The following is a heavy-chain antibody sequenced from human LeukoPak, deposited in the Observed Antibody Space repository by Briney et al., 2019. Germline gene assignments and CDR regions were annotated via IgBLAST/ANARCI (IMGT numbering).Heavy chain of an antibody. CDR2: LSGSGGTT. J-gene: IGHJ4*02. CDR1: GFTLSFYG. CDR3: ARDRVGATLYFDY. Sequence: TGGSLRLSCAASGFTLSFYGMSWVRQAPGKGLEWVSALSGSGGTTYYADFMKGRFTISRDNSKNTLYLQMNSLRAEDTAVYYCARDRVGATLYFDYWGQGTLVTVSS. D-gene: IGHD1-26*01. V-gene: IGHV3-23*01.